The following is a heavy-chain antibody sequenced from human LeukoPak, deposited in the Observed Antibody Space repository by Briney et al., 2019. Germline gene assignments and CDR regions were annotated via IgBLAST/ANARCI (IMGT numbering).Heavy chain of an antibody. V-gene: IGHV4-34*01. CDR2: INHSGST. Sequence: SETLSLTCAVYGGSFSDYYWSWIRQPPGKGLEWIGEINHSGSTNYNPSLQSRVTISVDTSKNQFSLKLSSVTAADTAVYYCARHPLWFGPQGIDYWGQGTLVTVSS. J-gene: IGHJ4*02. CDR1: GGSFSDYY. CDR3: ARHPLWFGPQGIDY. D-gene: IGHD3-10*01.